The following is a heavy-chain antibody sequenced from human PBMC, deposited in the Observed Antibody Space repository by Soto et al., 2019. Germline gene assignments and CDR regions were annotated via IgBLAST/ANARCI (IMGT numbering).Heavy chain of an antibody. D-gene: IGHD1-26*01. Sequence: ASVKVSCKASGYTFTSYGISWVRQAPGQGLEWMGWISAYNGNTNYAQKLQGRVTMTTDTSTSTAYMELRSLRSDDTAVYYCARDLGRRTVLVGPRDYWGQGTLVTVSS. CDR1: GYTFTSYG. J-gene: IGHJ4*02. CDR2: ISAYNGNT. V-gene: IGHV1-18*04. CDR3: ARDLGRRTVLVGPRDY.